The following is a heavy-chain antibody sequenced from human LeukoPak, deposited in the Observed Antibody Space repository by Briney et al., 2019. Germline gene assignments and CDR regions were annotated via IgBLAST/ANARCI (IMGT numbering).Heavy chain of an antibody. J-gene: IGHJ6*02. Sequence: PGGSLRLSCVASGFTFSGYAMSWVRQAPGKGLEWVSSISSSSSYIYYADSVKGRFTISRDNAKNSLYLQMNSLRAEDTAVYYCARDRGMDVWGQGTTVTVSS. CDR3: ARDRGMDV. CDR1: GFTFSGYA. CDR2: ISSSSSYI. V-gene: IGHV3-21*01.